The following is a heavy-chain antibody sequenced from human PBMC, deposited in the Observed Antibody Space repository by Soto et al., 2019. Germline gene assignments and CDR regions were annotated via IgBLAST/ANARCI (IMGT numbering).Heavy chain of an antibody. J-gene: IGHJ6*03. D-gene: IGHD3-10*01. V-gene: IGHV3-9*01. Sequence: DVQLVESGGGLVQPGRSLRLSCAASGFTFDDYAMHWVRQAPGKGLEWVSGISWNSGSIGYADSVKGRFTISRDNAKNSLYLQMNSLRAEDTAVYYCARVGSPNYYYYYMDVWGKGTTVTVSS. CDR1: GFTFDDYA. CDR3: ARVGSPNYYYYYMDV. CDR2: ISWNSGSI.